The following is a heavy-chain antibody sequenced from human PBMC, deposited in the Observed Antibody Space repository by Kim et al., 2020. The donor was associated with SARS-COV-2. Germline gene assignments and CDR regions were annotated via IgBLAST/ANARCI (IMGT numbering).Heavy chain of an antibody. D-gene: IGHD1-1*01. Sequence: YDYSGKGRFTSPRDNSKNMLILQMDSLKIEDTAVYYCAREPARRADYWGQGTLVTVSS. J-gene: IGHJ4*02. CDR3: AREPARRADY. V-gene: IGHV3-53*01.